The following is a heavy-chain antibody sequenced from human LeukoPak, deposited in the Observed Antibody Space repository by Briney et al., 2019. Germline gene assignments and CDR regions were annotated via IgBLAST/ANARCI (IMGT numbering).Heavy chain of an antibody. CDR1: GYTFTSYG. D-gene: IGHD6-13*01. CDR3: AREGSSSWYGSYYYYYMDI. CDR2: ISAYNGNT. V-gene: IGHV1-18*01. Sequence: ASVKVSCKASGYTFTSYGISWVRQAPGQGLEWMGWISAYNGNTNYAQKLQGRVTMTTDTSTSTAYMELRSLRSDDTAVYYCAREGSSSWYGSYYYYYMDIWGKGTTVTVSS. J-gene: IGHJ6*03.